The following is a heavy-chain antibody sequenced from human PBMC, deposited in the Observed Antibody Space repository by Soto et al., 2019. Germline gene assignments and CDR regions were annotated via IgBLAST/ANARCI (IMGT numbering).Heavy chain of an antibody. J-gene: IGHJ6*02. D-gene: IGHD3-10*01. CDR1: GFTFSSYA. V-gene: IGHV3-23*01. Sequence: DVQLLESGGHLVQPGGSLRLSCAASGFTFSSYAMSWVRQAPGKGLEWVSSVSAGCDMTYYSDSVKGRITISRDNSNNALFLQMNSLRIEDTALYYCARGDRGGSGSPASYYYSGLDVWGQGATVTVS. CDR2: VSAGCDMT. CDR3: ARGDRGGSGSPASYYYSGLDV.